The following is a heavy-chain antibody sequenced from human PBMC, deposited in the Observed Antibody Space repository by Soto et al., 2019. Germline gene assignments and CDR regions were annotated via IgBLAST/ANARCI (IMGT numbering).Heavy chain of an antibody. J-gene: IGHJ6*02. CDR3: ARGSIEEWLPGGYYYYGMDV. Sequence: SETLSLTCTVSGGSISSCYWSWIRHPPGKGLEWTGYIYYSGSTNYNPSLKSRVTISVDTSKNQFSLKLSSVTAADTAVYYCARGSIEEWLPGGYYYYGMDVWGQGTTVTVYS. V-gene: IGHV4-59*01. D-gene: IGHD3-3*01. CDR2: IYYSGST. CDR1: GGSISSCY.